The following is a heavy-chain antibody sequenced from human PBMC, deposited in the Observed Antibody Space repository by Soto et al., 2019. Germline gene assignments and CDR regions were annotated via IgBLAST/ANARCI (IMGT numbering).Heavy chain of an antibody. CDR3: ARVNRDYYGSGSYVDY. V-gene: IGHV3-33*01. J-gene: IGHJ4*02. D-gene: IGHD3-10*01. CDR2: IWYDGSNK. Sequence: QVQLVESGGGVVQPGRSLRLSCAASGFTFSSYGMHWVRPAPGKGLEWVAVIWYDGSNKYYADSVKGRFTISRDNSKNTLYLQMNRLRAEDTAVYYCARVNRDYYGSGSYVDYWGQGTLVTVSS. CDR1: GFTFSSYG.